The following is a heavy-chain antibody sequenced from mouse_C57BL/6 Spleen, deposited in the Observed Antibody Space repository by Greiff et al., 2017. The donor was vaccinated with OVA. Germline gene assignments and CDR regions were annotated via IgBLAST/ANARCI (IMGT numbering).Heavy chain of an antibody. Sequence: QVHVKQSGAELAKPGASVKLSCKASGYTFTSYWMHWVKQRPGQGLEWIGYINPSSGYTKYNQKFKDKATLTADKSSSTAYMQLSSLTYEDSAVYYCARSYYYGSRSDYAMDYWGQGTSVTVAS. J-gene: IGHJ4*01. CDR3: ARSYYYGSRSDYAMDY. CDR1: GYTFTSYW. CDR2: INPSSGYT. V-gene: IGHV1-7*01. D-gene: IGHD1-1*01.